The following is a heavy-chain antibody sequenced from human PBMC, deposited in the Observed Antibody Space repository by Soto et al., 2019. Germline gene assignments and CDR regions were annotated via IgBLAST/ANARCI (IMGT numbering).Heavy chain of an antibody. CDR3: ARAFFRGPREYYFGMDV. J-gene: IGHJ6*02. V-gene: IGHV4-59*01. D-gene: IGHD3-10*01. Sequence: PSETLSLTCTVSGGSISSYYWTWIRQPPGKGLEWIASFYYTGSADYNPSLKSRITGSVASSRTQFSLRLRSVTAADSAVYYCARAFFRGPREYYFGMDVWGQGATVTVSS. CDR2: FYYTGSA. CDR1: GGSISSYY.